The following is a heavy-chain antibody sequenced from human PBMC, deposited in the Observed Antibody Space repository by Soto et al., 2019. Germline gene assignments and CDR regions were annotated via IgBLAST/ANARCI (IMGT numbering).Heavy chain of an antibody. D-gene: IGHD1-26*01. Sequence: ASVKVSCKASGYTFTSYGISWVRQAPGQGLEWMGWISAYNGNTNYAQKLQGRVTMTTDTSTSTAYMELRSLRSDDTAVYYCARETIDRYYYYYYMDVWGKGTTVTSP. CDR3: ARETIDRYYYYYYMDV. CDR1: GYTFTSYG. J-gene: IGHJ6*03. V-gene: IGHV1-18*01. CDR2: ISAYNGNT.